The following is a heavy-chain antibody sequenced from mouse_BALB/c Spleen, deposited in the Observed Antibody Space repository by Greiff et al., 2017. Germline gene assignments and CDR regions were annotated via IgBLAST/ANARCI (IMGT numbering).Heavy chain of an antibody. CDR3: ARSLARATQAWLAY. D-gene: IGHD3-1*01. J-gene: IGHJ3*01. CDR2: ISSGSSTI. Sequence: EVQRVESGGGLVQPGGSRKLSCAASGFTFSSFGMHWVRQAPEKGLEWVAYISSGSSTIYYADTVKGRFTLSRDNPKNTLFLQMTSLRSEDTAMYYCARSLARATQAWLAYWGQGTLVTVSA. V-gene: IGHV5-17*02. CDR1: GFTFSSFG.